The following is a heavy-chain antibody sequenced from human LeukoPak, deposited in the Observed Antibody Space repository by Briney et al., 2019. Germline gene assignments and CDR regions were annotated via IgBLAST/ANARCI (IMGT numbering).Heavy chain of an antibody. D-gene: IGHD3-22*01. CDR1: RGTFSSYA. Sequence: SVKVSCKASRGTFSSYAISWVRQAPGQGLEWMGRIIPIFGTANYAQKFQGRVTITTDESTSTAYMELSSLRSEDTAVYYCARDYYDSSGYYYFDYWGQGTLVTVSS. CDR3: ARDYYDSSGYYYFDY. V-gene: IGHV1-69*05. J-gene: IGHJ4*02. CDR2: IIPIFGTA.